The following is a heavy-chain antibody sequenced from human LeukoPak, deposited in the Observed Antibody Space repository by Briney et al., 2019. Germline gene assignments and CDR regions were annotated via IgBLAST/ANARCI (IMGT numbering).Heavy chain of an antibody. Sequence: GGSLRLSCAASGFTFNSYGMSWVRQAPGKGLEWVSTITGSGGSTYYAGSVKGRFTISRDNSKNTLYVQMNSLRADDTAVYYCVKGHSSCYRTGTGYWGQGTLVTVS. D-gene: IGHD3-22*01. V-gene: IGHV3-23*01. CDR1: GFTFNSYG. CDR2: ITGSGGST. J-gene: IGHJ4*02. CDR3: VKGHSSCYRTGTGY.